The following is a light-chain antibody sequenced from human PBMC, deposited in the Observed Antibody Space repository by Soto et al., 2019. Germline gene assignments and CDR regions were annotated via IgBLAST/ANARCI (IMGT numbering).Light chain of an antibody. V-gene: IGLV2-8*01. CDR2: EVS. J-gene: IGLJ1*01. CDR3: SSYAGTHIV. Sequence: QSALTQPPSASGSPGQSVAISCTGTSSDVGGYNYVSWYQQHPGKAPKLMIYEVSERPSGVPDRFSGSKSGNTASLTVSGLQAEDEADYYCSSYAGTHIVFGTGTTVTVL. CDR1: SSDVGGYNY.